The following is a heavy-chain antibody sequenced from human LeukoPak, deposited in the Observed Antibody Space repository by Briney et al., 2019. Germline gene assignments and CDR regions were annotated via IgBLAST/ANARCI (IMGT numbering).Heavy chain of an antibody. V-gene: IGHV1-2*02. CDR2: INPNSGGT. D-gene: IGHD6-13*01. J-gene: IGHJ6*03. Sequence: ASVKVSCKASGYTFTGYYMHWVRQAPGQGLEWMGWINPNSGGTNYAQKFQGRVTMTRDTSTSTVYMELSSLRSEDTAVYYCARADSSSWPYYYYYYMDVRGKGTTVTISS. CDR3: ARADSSSWPYYYYYYMDV. CDR1: GYTFTGYY.